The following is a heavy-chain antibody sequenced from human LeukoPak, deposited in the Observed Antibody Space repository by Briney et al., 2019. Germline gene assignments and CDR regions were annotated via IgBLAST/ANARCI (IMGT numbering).Heavy chain of an antibody. Sequence: GGSLRLSCAASGFTFSNYGMHWVRQAPGKGLEWVAVISYDENNKYYADSVKGRFTISRDNSKNTLYLQMNSLRAEDTAVYYCAKEMDTMIVVVIAGPFDYWGQGTLVTVSS. CDR2: ISYDENNK. V-gene: IGHV3-30*18. CDR1: GFTFSNYG. CDR3: AKEMDTMIVVVIAGPFDY. J-gene: IGHJ4*02. D-gene: IGHD3-22*01.